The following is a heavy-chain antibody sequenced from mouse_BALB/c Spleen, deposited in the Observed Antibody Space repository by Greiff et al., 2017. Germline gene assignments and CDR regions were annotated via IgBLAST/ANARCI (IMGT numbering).Heavy chain of an antibody. CDR3: ARSNRGYFDV. CDR2: INPSSGYT. V-gene: IGHV1-4*01. Sequence: LVESGAELARPGASVKMSCKASGYTFTSYTMHWVKQRPGQGLEWIGYINPSSGYTNYNQKFKDKATLTADKSSSTAYMQLSSLTSEDSAVYYCARSNRGYFDVWGAGTTVTVSS. CDR1: GYTFTSYT. D-gene: IGHD2-5*01. J-gene: IGHJ1*01.